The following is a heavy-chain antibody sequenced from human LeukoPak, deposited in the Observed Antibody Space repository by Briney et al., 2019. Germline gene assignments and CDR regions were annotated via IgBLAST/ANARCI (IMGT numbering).Heavy chain of an antibody. CDR1: GYTFTDYY. Sequence: ASVKVSCKVSGYTFTDYYMHWVQQAPGKGLEWMGLIDPEDGETIYAEKFQGRVTITADTSTDTAYMELSSVRSEDTAVYYCAPTLGAIFGVVPHWGQGTLVTVSS. J-gene: IGHJ4*02. CDR3: APTLGAIFGVVPH. D-gene: IGHD3-3*01. V-gene: IGHV1-69-2*01. CDR2: IDPEDGET.